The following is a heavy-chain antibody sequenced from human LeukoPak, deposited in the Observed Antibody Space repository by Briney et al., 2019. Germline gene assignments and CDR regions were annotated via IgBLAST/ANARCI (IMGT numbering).Heavy chain of an antibody. D-gene: IGHD1-26*01. CDR3: ARAGSYSVGVVHP. CDR2: ISYDGSNK. Sequence: GGSLRLSCAASGFTFSSYGMHWVRQAPGKGLEWVAVISYDGSNKYYADSVKGRFTISRDNSKNTLYLQMNGLRAEDTAVYYCARAGSYSVGVVHPWGQGTLVTVSS. J-gene: IGHJ5*02. V-gene: IGHV3-30*03. CDR1: GFTFSSYG.